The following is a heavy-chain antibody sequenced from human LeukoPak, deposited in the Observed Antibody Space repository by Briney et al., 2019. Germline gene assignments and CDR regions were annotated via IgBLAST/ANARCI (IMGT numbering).Heavy chain of an antibody. D-gene: IGHD4-17*01. CDR3: AKELTTVTTSLDP. J-gene: IGHJ5*02. CDR1: GFTFSSYG. Sequence: GGSLRLSCAASGFTFSSYGMHWVRQAPGKGLEGVAFIRYDGRNKYYADSVKGRFTISRDNSKNTLYLQMNSLRAEDTAVYYCAKELTTVTTSLDPWGQGTLVTVSS. CDR2: IRYDGRNK. V-gene: IGHV3-30*02.